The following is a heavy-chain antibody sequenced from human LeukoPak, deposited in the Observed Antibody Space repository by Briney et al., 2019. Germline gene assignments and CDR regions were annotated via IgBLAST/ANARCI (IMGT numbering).Heavy chain of an antibody. Sequence: PGGSLRLSCAASGFTVSSNYMSWVRQAPGKGLEWVSVIYSGGSTYYADSVKGRFTISRDDAKKSVYLQMNSPRAEDTAVYYCASDGGPFDHWGQGILVTVAS. V-gene: IGHV3-66*01. CDR3: ASDGGPFDH. CDR2: IYSGGST. J-gene: IGHJ4*02. CDR1: GFTVSSNY. D-gene: IGHD3-16*01.